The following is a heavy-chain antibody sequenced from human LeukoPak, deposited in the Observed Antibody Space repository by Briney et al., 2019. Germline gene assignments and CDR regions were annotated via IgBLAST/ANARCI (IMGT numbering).Heavy chain of an antibody. V-gene: IGHV4-34*01. J-gene: IGHJ4*02. D-gene: IGHD2-15*01. CDR3: ARGCSGGSCYSSIDY. CDR1: GGSFSGYY. CDR2: INHSGST. Sequence: SETLSLTCAVYGGSFSGYYWSWIRQPPGKGLEWIGEINHSGSTNYNPSLKSRVTISVDTSKNQFSLKLSSVTAADTAVYYCARGCSGGSCYSSIDYWGQGTLVTVPS.